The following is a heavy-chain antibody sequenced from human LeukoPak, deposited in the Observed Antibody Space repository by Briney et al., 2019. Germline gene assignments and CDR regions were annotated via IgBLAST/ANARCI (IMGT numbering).Heavy chain of an antibody. CDR1: GGSISSGNYY. V-gene: IGHV4-61*02. J-gene: IGHJ4*02. D-gene: IGHD3-22*01. CDR2: VYSSGST. Sequence: SETLSLTCTVSGGSISSGNYYWSWIRQPAGKGLEWIGRVYSSGSTNYNPSLKSRVTISVDTSKNQFSLKLSSVTAADTAVYYCARDNDYYDLHYWGQGTLVTVSS. CDR3: ARDNDYYDLHY.